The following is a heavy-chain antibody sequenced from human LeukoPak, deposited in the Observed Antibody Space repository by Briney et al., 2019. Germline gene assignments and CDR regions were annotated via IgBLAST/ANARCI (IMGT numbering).Heavy chain of an antibody. CDR2: ISSSSSYI. V-gene: IGHV3-21*01. D-gene: IGHD3-16*02. CDR1: GFTFSSYS. Sequence: KSGGSLRLSCAASGFTFSSYSMNWVRQAPGKGLEWVSSISSSSSYIYYADSVKGRFTISRDNAKNSLYLQMNSLRAEDTAVYYCARESYDSLDRHYVWGSYRPHIDYWGQGTLVTVSS. CDR3: ARESYDSLDRHYVWGSYRPHIDY. J-gene: IGHJ4*02.